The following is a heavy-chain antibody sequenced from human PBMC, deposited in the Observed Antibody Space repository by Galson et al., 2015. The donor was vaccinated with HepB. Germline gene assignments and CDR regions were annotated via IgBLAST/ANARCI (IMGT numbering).Heavy chain of an antibody. Sequence: SVKVSCKASGYIFTSYYIHWVRQAPGQGLEWMGIINPNGGSTSYAQKFQARVTMTRDTSTSTVYMELSSLRSEDTAVYYCARRGYSGAYYYYYYMDVWGKGTTVTVSS. CDR1: GYIFTSYY. CDR2: INPNGGST. V-gene: IGHV1-46*01. J-gene: IGHJ6*03. CDR3: ARRGYSGAYYYYYYMDV. D-gene: IGHD1-26*01.